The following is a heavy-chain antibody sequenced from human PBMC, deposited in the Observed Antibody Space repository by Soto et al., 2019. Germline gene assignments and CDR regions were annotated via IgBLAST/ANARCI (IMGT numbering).Heavy chain of an antibody. V-gene: IGHV3-74*03. J-gene: IGHJ3*02. D-gene: IGHD2-2*01. CDR2: INTDGGSS. Sequence: EVQLVESGGDLVQPGGSLRLSCAASGFTFSGHWMHWVRQVPGKGLEWVSRINTDGGSSAYADSVKGRFTISRDNAKNTLYLQMNGLRAEDTAEYYCAREAGYCSRTSCYRRAFDTWGQGTTVTVSS. CDR1: GFTFSGHW. CDR3: AREAGYCSRTSCYRRAFDT.